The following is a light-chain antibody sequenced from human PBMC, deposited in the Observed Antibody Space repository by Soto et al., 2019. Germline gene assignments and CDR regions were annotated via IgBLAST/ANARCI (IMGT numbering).Light chain of an antibody. Sequence: QSVLTQPPSVSAASGQQVTISSSGSGSNIGGNTVSWYQQLPGTAPKLLIYDDDKRPSGIPDRFSGSKSGTSATLGITGVRTGDEADYYCGSSDGSLSAYVFGTWTNVTVL. V-gene: IGLV1-51*01. J-gene: IGLJ1*01. CDR1: GSNIGGNT. CDR2: DDD. CDR3: GSSDGSLSAYV.